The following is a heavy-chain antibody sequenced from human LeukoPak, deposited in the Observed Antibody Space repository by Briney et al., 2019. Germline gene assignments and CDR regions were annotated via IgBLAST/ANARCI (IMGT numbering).Heavy chain of an antibody. Sequence: SETLSLTCTVSGGSISSGGYYWSWIRQHPGKGLEWIGYIYYSGSTYYNPSLKSRVTISVDTSKNQFSLKLSSVTAADTAVYYCARGESYYDSSGYYLPSNEYFQHWGQGTLVTVSS. V-gene: IGHV4-31*03. CDR1: GGSISSGGYY. CDR2: IYYSGST. CDR3: ARGESYYDSSGYYLPSNEYFQH. D-gene: IGHD3-22*01. J-gene: IGHJ1*01.